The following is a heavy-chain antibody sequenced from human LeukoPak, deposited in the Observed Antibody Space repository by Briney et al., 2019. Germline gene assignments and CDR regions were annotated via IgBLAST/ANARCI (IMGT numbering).Heavy chain of an antibody. CDR2: ISFSAGTT. V-gene: IGHV3-23*01. Sequence: GGSLRLSCEASEITLSSYGVSWVRQAPGKGLEWLAAISFSAGTTYYADSVKGRFTISRDNSKNTLYLQLSGLRAEDTAVYYCAKISWDSGGDREKFWGQGTLVTVST. J-gene: IGHJ4*02. CDR3: AKISWDSGGDREKF. D-gene: IGHD2-21*02. CDR1: EITLSSYG.